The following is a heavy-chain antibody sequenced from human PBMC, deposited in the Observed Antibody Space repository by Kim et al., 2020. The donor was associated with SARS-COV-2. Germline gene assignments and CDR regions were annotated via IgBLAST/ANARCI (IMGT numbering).Heavy chain of an antibody. J-gene: IGHJ3*02. CDR2: ITIGGDGT. CDR3: ARDKAYAFDI. V-gene: IGHV3-48*02. Sequence: GGSLRLSCGASGFTFSSFSFNWIRQAPGKGLEWISYITIGGDGTQYADSVRGRFTISRDNVHNLIYLQMNSLRHEDMAIYYCARDKAYAFDIWGHGTMVT. CDR1: GFTFSSFS.